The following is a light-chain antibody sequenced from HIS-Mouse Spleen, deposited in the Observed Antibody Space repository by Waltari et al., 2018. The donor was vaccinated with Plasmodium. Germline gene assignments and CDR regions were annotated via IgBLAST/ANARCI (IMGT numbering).Light chain of an antibody. CDR3: QQYNNWSFT. CDR2: GAS. CDR1: QSVSSN. J-gene: IGKJ3*01. Sequence: EIVMTQSPATLSVSPGERAPPSCRARQSVSSNLAWYQQKPGQAPRLLIYGASTRATGIPARFSGSGSGTEFTLTISSLQSEDFAVYYCQQYNNWSFTFGPGTKVDIK. V-gene: IGKV3-15*01.